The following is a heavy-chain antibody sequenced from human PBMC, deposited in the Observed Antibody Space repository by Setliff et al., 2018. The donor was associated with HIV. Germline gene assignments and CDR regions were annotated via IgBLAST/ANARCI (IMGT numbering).Heavy chain of an antibody. CDR2: ISDSGGNT. CDR1: GFTFNNYA. Sequence: GASLKISCAVPGFTFNNYAMSWVRQAPGKGLEWVSAISDSGGNTHYADSVKGRFTISRDNSKNTLHLQMNSLRAVDTAVYYCARVVATTSYQNYMDVWGKGTTVTVSS. CDR3: ARVVATTSYQNYMDV. V-gene: IGHV3-23*01. D-gene: IGHD5-12*01. J-gene: IGHJ6*03.